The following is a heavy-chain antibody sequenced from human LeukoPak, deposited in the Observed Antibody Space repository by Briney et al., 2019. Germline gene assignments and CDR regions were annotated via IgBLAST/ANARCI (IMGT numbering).Heavy chain of an antibody. CDR2: ITTNGAST. V-gene: IGHV3-11*01. CDR3: ARVGLDNTGWHISWFDP. CDR1: GFTFSDYY. D-gene: IGHD6-19*01. J-gene: IGHJ5*02. Sequence: GGSLRLSCAASGFTFSDYYMSWIRQAPGKGLEWVSYITTNGASTFYAASVKSRFTISRDNAQNSLFLQMDSLRAENTAIYYCARVGLDNTGWHISWFDPWGQGTRVTVSS.